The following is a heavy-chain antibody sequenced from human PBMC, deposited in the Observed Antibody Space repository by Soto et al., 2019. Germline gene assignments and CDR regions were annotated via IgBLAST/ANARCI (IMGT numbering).Heavy chain of an antibody. J-gene: IGHJ4*02. D-gene: IGHD3-10*01. CDR1: GFTFSSYE. CDR3: ARERDTMGADY. Sequence: PGGSLRLSCAASGFTFSSYEMNWVRQAPGKGLEWVSYISSSGSTIYYADSVKGRFTISRDNAKNSLYLQMNSLRAEDTAVYYCARERDTMGADYWGQGTLVTVS. V-gene: IGHV3-48*03. CDR2: ISSSGSTI.